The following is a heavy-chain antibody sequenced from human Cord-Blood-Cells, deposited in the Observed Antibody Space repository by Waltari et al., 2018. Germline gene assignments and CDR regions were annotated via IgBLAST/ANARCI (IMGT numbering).Heavy chain of an antibody. Sequence: EVQLVESGGGLIQPGGSLRLSCAASGFTVRSNYMTWVRQAPGKGLEWVSVIYSGGSTYYADSVKGRFTISRDNSKNTLYLQMNSLRAEDTAVYYCARDTGAYGDYFDYWGQGTLVTVSS. CDR3: ARDTGAYGDYFDY. D-gene: IGHD4-17*01. J-gene: IGHJ4*02. CDR1: GFTVRSNY. V-gene: IGHV3-53*01. CDR2: IYSGGST.